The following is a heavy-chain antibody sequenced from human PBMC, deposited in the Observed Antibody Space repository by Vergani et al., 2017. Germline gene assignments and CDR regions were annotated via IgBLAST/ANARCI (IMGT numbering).Heavy chain of an antibody. CDR3: ARSTTRYYYGMDV. Sequence: QVQLQDSGPGLVKPSGTLSLTCAVSGGSISSSNWWSWVRQPPGKGLEWIGEIYHSGNTNYNPSLTSRVTISVDKSKNHFSLKLGSVTAADTAVYYCARSTTRYYYGMDVWGQGTTVTVSS. CDR1: GGSISSSNW. V-gene: IGHV4-4*02. D-gene: IGHD1-1*01. J-gene: IGHJ6*02. CDR2: IYHSGNT.